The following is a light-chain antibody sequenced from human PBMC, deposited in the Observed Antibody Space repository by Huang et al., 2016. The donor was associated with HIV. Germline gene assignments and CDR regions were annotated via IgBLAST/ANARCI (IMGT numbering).Light chain of an antibody. Sequence: EIVLTQSPATLSVSPGERAAPSCRASQSLSGNVAWYQQKPGQAPRLLIYGASTRATGIPARLSGNGSGTEFTLTISSLQSEDLAVYYCQQYNTWPPRYTFGQGTKLDI. CDR3: QQYNTWPPRYT. CDR1: QSLSGN. J-gene: IGKJ2*01. CDR2: GAS. V-gene: IGKV3-15*01.